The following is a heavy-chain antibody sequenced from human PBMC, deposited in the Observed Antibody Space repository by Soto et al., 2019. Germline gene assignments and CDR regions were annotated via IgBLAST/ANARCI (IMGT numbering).Heavy chain of an antibody. D-gene: IGHD5-12*01. CDR2: IYYSGST. CDR1: GGSISSSSYY. J-gene: IGHJ4*02. V-gene: IGHV4-39*01. CDR3: ARHPILGGDSGYDWGVDY. Sequence: PSETLSLTCTVSGGSISSSSYYWGWIRQPPGKGLEWIGSIYYSGSTYYNPSLKSRVTISVDTSKNQFSLKLSSVTAADTAVYYCARHPILGGDSGYDWGVDYWGQGTLVTVAS.